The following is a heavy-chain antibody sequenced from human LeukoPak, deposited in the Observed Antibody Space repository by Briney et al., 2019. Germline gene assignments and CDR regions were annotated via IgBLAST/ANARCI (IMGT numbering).Heavy chain of an antibody. Sequence: SQTLSLTCTVSGGSISSGSYYWSWIRQPAGKGLEWIGRIYTSGSTNYNPSLKSRVTISVDTSKNHFSLKLSSVTAADTAVYYCARARYYDSSGYYSNDAFDIWGQGTMVTVSS. D-gene: IGHD3-22*01. CDR1: GGSISSGSYY. V-gene: IGHV4-61*02. CDR2: IYTSGST. CDR3: ARARYYDSSGYYSNDAFDI. J-gene: IGHJ3*02.